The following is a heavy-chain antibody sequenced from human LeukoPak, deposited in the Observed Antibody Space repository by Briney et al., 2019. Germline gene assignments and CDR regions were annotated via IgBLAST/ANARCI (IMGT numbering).Heavy chain of an antibody. CDR3: VRFKVSYIDD. Sequence: PGGSLRLSCAASGFPLSSYRISWVRQAPGKGLEWVSYISSSGSAIYYVDSVKGRFSVSRDNAKNSLFLQMNSPRAEDTAIYYCVRFKVSYIDDWGKGAMVTVSS. CDR2: ISSSGSAI. CDR1: GFPLSSYR. J-gene: IGHJ4*02. V-gene: IGHV3-48*01.